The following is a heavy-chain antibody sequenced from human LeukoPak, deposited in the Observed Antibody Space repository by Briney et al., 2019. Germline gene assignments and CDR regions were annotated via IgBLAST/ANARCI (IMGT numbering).Heavy chain of an antibody. CDR3: ATVRYYDTPGDSDYFDY. Sequence: GASVKVSCRVSGYTLTALSMHWVRQAPGKGLEWMGGFDPDTVETIYAQKFQGRATMTEDTSTDTAYMDLSSLRSEDTAVYYCATVRYYDTPGDSDYFDYWGQGTLVTVSS. V-gene: IGHV1-24*01. CDR1: GYTLTALS. D-gene: IGHD3-22*01. CDR2: FDPDTVET. J-gene: IGHJ4*02.